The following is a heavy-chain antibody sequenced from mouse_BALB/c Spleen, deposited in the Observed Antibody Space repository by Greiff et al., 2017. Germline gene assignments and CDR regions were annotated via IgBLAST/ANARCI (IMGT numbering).Heavy chain of an antibody. V-gene: IGHV14-3*02. D-gene: IGHD1-1*01. CDR1: GFNIKDTY. Sequence: EVQLQQSGAELVKPGASVKLSCTASGFNIKDTYMHWVKQRPEQGLEWIGRIDPANGNTKYDPKFQGKATITADTSSNTAYLQLSSLTSEDTAVYYCAPVLLGYAMDYWGQGTSVTVSS. J-gene: IGHJ4*01. CDR3: APVLLGYAMDY. CDR2: IDPANGNT.